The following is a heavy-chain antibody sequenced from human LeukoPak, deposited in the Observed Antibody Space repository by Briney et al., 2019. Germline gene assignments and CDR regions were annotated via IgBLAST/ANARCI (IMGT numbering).Heavy chain of an antibody. Sequence: SETLSLTCTVSGGSISSYYWSGIRQPPRKGLEWIGYIYYRGSTNYNPSLKSRVTISVNTSKNQFSLKLSCVLAAETAVYYFARHGPQWLAAFDYWGQGTLVTVSA. CDR3: ARHGPQWLAAFDY. CDR2: IYYRGST. J-gene: IGHJ4*02. V-gene: IGHV4-59*08. CDR1: GGSISSYY. D-gene: IGHD5-12*01.